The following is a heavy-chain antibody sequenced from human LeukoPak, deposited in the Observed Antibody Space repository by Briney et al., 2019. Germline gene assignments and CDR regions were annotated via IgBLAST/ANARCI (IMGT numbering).Heavy chain of an antibody. V-gene: IGHV3-23*01. CDR2: ISGSGGST. CDR3: TTMSAYCGGDCYDY. CDR1: GSTFSSYA. J-gene: IGHJ4*02. D-gene: IGHD2-21*01. Sequence: PGGSLRLSCAASGSTFSSYAMSWVRQAPGKGLEWVSAISGSGGSTYYADSVKGRFTISRDNSKNTLYLQTNSLRAEDTAVYYCTTMSAYCGGDCYDYWGQGTLVTVSS.